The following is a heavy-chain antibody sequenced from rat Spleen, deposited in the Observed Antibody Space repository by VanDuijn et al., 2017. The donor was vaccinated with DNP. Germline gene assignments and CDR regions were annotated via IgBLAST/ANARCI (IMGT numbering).Heavy chain of an antibody. J-gene: IGHJ2*01. Sequence: EVQLVESGGGLVQPGRSLKLSCAASGFTFSDYYMAWVRQAPTKGLEWVAYISYDGGSTYYGDSVKGRFTISRDNAKSTLYLQMNSLRSEDMATYYCARRGRAWGDYWGQGVMVTVSS. CDR3: ARRGRAWGDY. V-gene: IGHV5-22*01. CDR1: GFTFSDYY. D-gene: IGHD4-1*01. CDR2: ISYDGGST.